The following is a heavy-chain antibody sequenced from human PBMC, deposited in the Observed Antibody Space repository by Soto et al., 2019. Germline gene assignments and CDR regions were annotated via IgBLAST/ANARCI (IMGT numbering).Heavy chain of an antibody. CDR1: GLTLSDYY. Sequence: QVQLVESGGGLVKPGGSLRLSCAASGLTLSDYYMSWIRQAPGKGLEWVSYISSSGSTIYYADSVKGRFTISRDNAKNSLYLQMNSLRAEDTAVYYCARDPEDIVVVPAATRPVDYWGQGTLVTVSS. J-gene: IGHJ4*02. V-gene: IGHV3-11*01. D-gene: IGHD2-2*01. CDR2: ISSSGSTI. CDR3: ARDPEDIVVVPAATRPVDY.